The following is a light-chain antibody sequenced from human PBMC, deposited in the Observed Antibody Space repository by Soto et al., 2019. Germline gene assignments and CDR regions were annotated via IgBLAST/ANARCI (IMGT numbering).Light chain of an antibody. J-gene: IGKJ4*01. CDR2: DAS. CDR3: QQYNSYSF. V-gene: IGKV1-5*01. CDR1: QSISSW. Sequence: IQITRSPSTLAASVGDRVTITCRASQSISSWLAWYQQKPGKAPKLLIYDASSSESGVPSRFSGSGSGTEFTLTISSLQPDDFATYYCQQYNSYSFFDGKTKEDI.